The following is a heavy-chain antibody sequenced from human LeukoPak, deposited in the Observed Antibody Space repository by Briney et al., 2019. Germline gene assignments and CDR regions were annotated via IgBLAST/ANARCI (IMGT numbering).Heavy chain of an antibody. J-gene: IGHJ6*02. CDR1: GGSISSGGYY. Sequence: SETLSLTCTVPGGSISSGGYYWSWIRQHPGKGLEWIGYIYYSGSTYYNPSLKSRVTISVDTSKNQFSLKLSSVTAADTAVYYCARFRITIFGVVLSRGMDVWGQGTTVTVSS. V-gene: IGHV4-31*03. CDR2: IYYSGST. CDR3: ARFRITIFGVVLSRGMDV. D-gene: IGHD3-3*01.